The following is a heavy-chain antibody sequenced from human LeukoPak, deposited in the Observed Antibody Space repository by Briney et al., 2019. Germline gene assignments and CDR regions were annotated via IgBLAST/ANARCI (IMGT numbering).Heavy chain of an antibody. J-gene: IGHJ4*02. CDR3: ARASGRGYFDY. V-gene: IGHV3-74*01. Sequence: GGSLRLSCAASGFTFSSYWMHWVRHAPGKGLVWVSRINSDGSSTNYADSVKGRFTISRDNARNTLYLQMNSLRAADPAVYYCARASGRGYFDYWGQGTLVTVSS. CDR1: GFTFSSYW. D-gene: IGHD1-26*01. CDR2: INSDGSST.